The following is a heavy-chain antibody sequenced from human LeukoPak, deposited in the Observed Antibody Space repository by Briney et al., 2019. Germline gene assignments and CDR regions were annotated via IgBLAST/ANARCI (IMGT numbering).Heavy chain of an antibody. D-gene: IGHD1-14*01. CDR2: IYDSGTT. CDR3: ARGGDRRGFDY. CDR1: GGSISDGGYY. Sequence: PSETLSLTCTVSGGSISDGGYYWSWIRQHPGKGLEWIGYIYDSGTTYYSPALQSRVTISVDTSDNKFSLKLKSLTAADTAVYYCARGGDRRGFDYWGQGTLFTVSS. V-gene: IGHV4-31*03. J-gene: IGHJ4*02.